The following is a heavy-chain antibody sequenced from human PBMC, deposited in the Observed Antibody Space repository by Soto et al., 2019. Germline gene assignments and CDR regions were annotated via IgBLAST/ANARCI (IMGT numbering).Heavy chain of an antibody. V-gene: IGHV4-4*02. CDR3: ARGTACSSTSCYAAYWFDP. CDR1: GGSISSSNW. CDR2: IDHSGST. D-gene: IGHD2-2*01. J-gene: IGHJ5*02. Sequence: QVQLQESGPGLVKPSGTLSLTCAVSGGSISSSNWWSWVRQPPGKGLVWIGEIDHSGSTNYNPSLKSRVTISVDKSKNPFSLKLSSVTAADTAVYYCARGTACSSTSCYAAYWFDPWGQGTLVTVSS.